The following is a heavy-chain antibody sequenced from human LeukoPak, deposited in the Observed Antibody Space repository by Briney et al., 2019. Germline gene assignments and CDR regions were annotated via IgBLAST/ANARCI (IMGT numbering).Heavy chain of an antibody. CDR3: AKSPNYYDSSGYYLRGYYYMDV. J-gene: IGHJ6*03. D-gene: IGHD3-22*01. CDR1: GFTFSSYA. V-gene: IGHV3-23*01. CDR2: IIGSGGST. Sequence: GGSLRLSCAASGFTFSSYAMSWVRQAPGKGLEWVSAIIGSGGSTYYADSVKGRFTISRDNSKNTLYLQMNSLRAEDTAVYYCAKSPNYYDSSGYYLRGYYYMDVWGKGTTVTVSS.